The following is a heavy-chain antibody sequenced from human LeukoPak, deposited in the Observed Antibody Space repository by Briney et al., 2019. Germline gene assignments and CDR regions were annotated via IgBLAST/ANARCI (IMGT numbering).Heavy chain of an antibody. CDR2: IYWDDDK. CDR1: GFSLSTSGVG. CDR3: AHTTGGYYDSRGYPDY. D-gene: IGHD3-22*01. Sequence: GPTLVKPTQTLTLTCTFSGFSLSTSGVGVGWIRQPPGKALEWLALIYWDDDKRYSPSLKSRLTITKDTSKNQVVLTMTNMDPVDTATYYCAHTTGGYYDSRGYPDYWGQGTLVTVSS. J-gene: IGHJ4*02. V-gene: IGHV2-5*02.